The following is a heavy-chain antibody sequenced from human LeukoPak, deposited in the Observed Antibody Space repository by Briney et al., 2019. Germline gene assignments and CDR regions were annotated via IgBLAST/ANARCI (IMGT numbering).Heavy chain of an antibody. CDR2: IYYSGST. D-gene: IGHD3-9*01. Sequence: SETLSLTCTVSGGSLSSYYWSWIRQPPGKGLEWIGYIYYSGSTNYNPSLKSRVTISVDTSKNQFSLKLSSVTAADTAVYYCARAHYDILTGYYTHFDYWGQGTLVTVSS. J-gene: IGHJ4*02. V-gene: IGHV4-59*01. CDR1: GGSLSSYY. CDR3: ARAHYDILTGYYTHFDY.